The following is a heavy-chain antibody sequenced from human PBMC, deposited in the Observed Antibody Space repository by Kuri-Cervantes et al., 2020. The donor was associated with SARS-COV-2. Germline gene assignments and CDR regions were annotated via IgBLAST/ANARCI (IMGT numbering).Heavy chain of an antibody. V-gene: IGHV4-59*08. CDR1: GGSISSHY. J-gene: IGHJ5*02. CDR3: ARHELAITMIVVVPRSWFDP. D-gene: IGHD3-22*01. CDR2: IYYSGGT. Sequence: SETLSLTCTVSGGSISSHYWSWIRQPPGKGLEWIGYIYYSGGTNYNPSLKSRVTISVDTSKNQFSPKLSSVTAADTAVYYCARHELAITMIVVVPRSWFDPWGQGTLVTVSS.